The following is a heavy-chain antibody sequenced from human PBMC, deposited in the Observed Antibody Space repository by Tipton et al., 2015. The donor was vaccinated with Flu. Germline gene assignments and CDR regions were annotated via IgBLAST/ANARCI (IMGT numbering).Heavy chain of an antibody. CDR2: ISSSSSYI. J-gene: IGHJ3*02. Sequence: QLVQSGGGLIQPGGSLRLSCAASGFTFSSYSMNWVRQAPGKGLEWVSSISSSSSYIYYADSVKGRFTISRDDAKNSLYLQMDSLRAEDTAVYYCARGLLWDVAGDDAFDIWGQGTMVTVSS. D-gene: IGHD1-26*01. CDR1: GFTFSSYS. V-gene: IGHV3-21*01. CDR3: ARGLLWDVAGDDAFDI.